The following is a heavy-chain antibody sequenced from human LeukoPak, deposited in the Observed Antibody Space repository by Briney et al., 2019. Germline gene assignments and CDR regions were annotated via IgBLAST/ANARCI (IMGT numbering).Heavy chain of an antibody. V-gene: IGHV1-46*01. CDR3: ARVGSGRGLPHAFDI. D-gene: IGHD2-21*01. CDR1: GYTFTSYY. Sequence: GASVKVSCKASGYTFTSYYMHWVRQATGQGREWMGIINPSGGSTSYAQKFQGRVTMTRDMSTSTVYMELSSLRSEDTAVYYCARVGSGRGLPHAFDIWGQGTMVTVSS. CDR2: INPSGGST. J-gene: IGHJ3*02.